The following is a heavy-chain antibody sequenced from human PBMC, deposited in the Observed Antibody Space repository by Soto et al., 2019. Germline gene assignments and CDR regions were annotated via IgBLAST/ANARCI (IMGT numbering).Heavy chain of an antibody. Sequence: ASVKVACKASGYTFTSYYIHWARQAPGQGLEWMGIINPSGGSTSYAQKFQGRVTMTRDTSTSTVYMHLSSLRSEDTAMYYCATSYTTASAWFDSWGQRAAVTVSS. J-gene: IGHJ5*01. D-gene: IGHD2-2*02. CDR3: ATSYTTASAWFDS. CDR1: GYTFTSYY. V-gene: IGHV1-46*03. CDR2: INPSGGST.